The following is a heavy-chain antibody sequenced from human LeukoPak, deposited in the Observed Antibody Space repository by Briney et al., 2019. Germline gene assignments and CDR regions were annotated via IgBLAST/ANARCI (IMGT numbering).Heavy chain of an antibody. J-gene: IGHJ3*02. Sequence: GESLKISCKGSGYSFTSYWIGWVRQMPGKGLEWMGIIYPGDSDTRYSPSFQGQVTISADKSISTAYLQWSSLKASDTAMYYCARQVAQEWSSGYYYGAFDIWGQGTMVTVSS. D-gene: IGHD3-22*01. V-gene: IGHV5-51*01. CDR3: ARQVAQEWSSGYYYGAFDI. CDR2: IYPGDSDT. CDR1: GYSFTSYW.